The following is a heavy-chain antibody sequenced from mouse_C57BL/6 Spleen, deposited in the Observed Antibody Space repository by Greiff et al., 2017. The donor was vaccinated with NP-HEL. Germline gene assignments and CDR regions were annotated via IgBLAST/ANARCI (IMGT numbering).Heavy chain of an antibody. D-gene: IGHD1-1*01. J-gene: IGHJ1*03. CDR1: GFTFSSYA. CDR2: ISSGGDYI. V-gene: IGHV5-9-1*02. Sequence: EVMLVESGEGLVEPGGSLKLSCAASGFTFSSYAMSWVRQTPEKRLEWVAYISSGGDYIYYADTVKGRFIISRDNARNTPYLQMSSLKSEDTAIYYCTRGDSNYYGSSYWYFDVWGTGTTVTVSS. CDR3: TRGDSNYYGSSYWYFDV.